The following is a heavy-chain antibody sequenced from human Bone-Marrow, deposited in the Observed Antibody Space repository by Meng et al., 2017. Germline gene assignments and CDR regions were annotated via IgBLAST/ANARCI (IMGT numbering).Heavy chain of an antibody. V-gene: IGHV3-30*14. CDR1: GFTFSSYA. CDR2: ISYDGSNK. CDR3: ALGTGGDYAPIDY. Sequence: SLKISCAASGFTFSSYAMHWVRQAPGKGLEWVAVISYDGSNKYYADSVKGRFTISRDNSKNTLYLQMNSLRAEDTAVYYCALGTGGDYAPIDYWGQGTLVTVSS. J-gene: IGHJ4*02. D-gene: IGHD4-17*01.